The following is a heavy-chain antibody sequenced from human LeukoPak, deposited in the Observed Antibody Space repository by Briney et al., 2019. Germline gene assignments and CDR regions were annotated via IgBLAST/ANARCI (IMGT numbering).Heavy chain of an antibody. J-gene: IGHJ4*02. CDR1: GFTFSSYS. CDR3: AKCLSPYYGGSGSFSPFDF. D-gene: IGHD3-10*01. V-gene: IGHV3-23*01. Sequence: GGSLRLSCAASGFTFSSYSMNWVRQAPGRGLEWVSGISANSGSGGGTYYADSVKGRFTIFRDNSKNTVYLQMNSLRAEDTAAYYCAKCLSPYYGGSGSFSPFDFWGQGTLVSVSS. CDR2: ISANSGSGGGT.